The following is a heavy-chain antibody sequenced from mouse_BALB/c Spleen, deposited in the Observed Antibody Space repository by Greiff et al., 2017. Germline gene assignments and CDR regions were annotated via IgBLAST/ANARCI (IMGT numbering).Heavy chain of an antibody. V-gene: IGHV14-3*02. D-gene: IGHD2-2*01. CDR1: GFNIKDTY. Sequence: EVQLQQSGAELVKPGASVKLSCTASGFNIKDTYMHWVKQRPEQGLEWIGRIDPANGNTKYDPKFQGKATITADTSSNTAYLKLSSLTSEDTAVYYCSRHFLYGYDEEYYAMDYWGKGTSVTVSS. CDR2: IDPANGNT. J-gene: IGHJ4*01. CDR3: SRHFLYGYDEEYYAMDY.